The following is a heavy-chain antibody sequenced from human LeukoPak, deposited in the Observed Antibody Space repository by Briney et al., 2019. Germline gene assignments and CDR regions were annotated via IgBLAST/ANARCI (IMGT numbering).Heavy chain of an antibody. Sequence: GGSLRLSCAASGFTFSSYAMSWVRQAPGKGLEYVSAISRNGGSTYYANSVKGRFTISRDNSKNTLYLQMGSLRAEDMAVYYCARDGPYGSGSTGIDYWGQGTLVTVSS. CDR1: GFTFSSYA. D-gene: IGHD3-10*01. CDR2: ISRNGGST. CDR3: ARDGPYGSGSTGIDY. J-gene: IGHJ4*02. V-gene: IGHV3-64*01.